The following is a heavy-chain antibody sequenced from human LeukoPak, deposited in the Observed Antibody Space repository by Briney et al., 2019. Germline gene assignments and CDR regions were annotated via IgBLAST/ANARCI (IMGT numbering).Heavy chain of an antibody. CDR3: ARGDYGDYGKDY. CDR2: INSDGSST. CDR1: GFTFSTYW. V-gene: IGHV3-74*01. J-gene: IGHJ4*02. D-gene: IGHD4-17*01. Sequence: PGGSLGLSCAASGFTFSTYWMHWVRQAPGKGLVWVSRINSDGSSTSYADSVKGRFSISRDNAKNTLYLQMNSLRAEDTAVYYCARGDYGDYGKDYWGQGTLVTVSS.